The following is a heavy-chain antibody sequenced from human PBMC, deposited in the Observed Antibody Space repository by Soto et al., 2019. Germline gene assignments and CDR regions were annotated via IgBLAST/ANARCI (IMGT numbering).Heavy chain of an antibody. D-gene: IGHD2-21*02. Sequence: QVQLMQSGAEVKKPGASVKVSCKASGDTFTEYYIHWGPQAPGQGLEWMGTVNPSGGHTTYAQHFLGRVTMTRDTATSTLYMELTSLTSEDTAVYYCARGGHVVVVTAALDYWGQGTLVTVSS. J-gene: IGHJ4*02. V-gene: IGHV1-46*01. CDR2: VNPSGGHT. CDR1: GDTFTEYY. CDR3: ARGGHVVVVTAALDY.